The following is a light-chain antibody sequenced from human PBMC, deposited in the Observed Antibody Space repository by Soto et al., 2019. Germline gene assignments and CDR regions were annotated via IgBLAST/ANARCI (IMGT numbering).Light chain of an antibody. J-gene: IGLJ1*01. V-gene: IGLV2-11*01. Sequence: QSALTQPRSVSGSPGQSVTISCTGTSSDIGNDNYVSWYQQYPGKDPKPIIYEVSTRPSGIPDRFFGSKFGSTASLTISGLQAEEEADYYCCSYAGSFIFVFGTGTKLTVL. CDR1: SSDIGNDNY. CDR3: CSYAGSFIFV. CDR2: EVS.